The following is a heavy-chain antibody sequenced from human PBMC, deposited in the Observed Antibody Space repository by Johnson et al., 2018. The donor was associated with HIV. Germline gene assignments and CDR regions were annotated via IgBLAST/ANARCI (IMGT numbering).Heavy chain of an antibody. CDR3: TTDPMAAAGHEAFDV. J-gene: IGHJ3*01. V-gene: IGHV3-15*01. D-gene: IGHD6-13*01. CDR1: GFTFNNAW. Sequence: EQLVESGGGLVKPGGSLRLSCAASGFTFNNAWMGWVRQAPGKGLEWVGRIRRKTAGGITDYAAPVKGSFTFSRDDSKNTLDLQMNSLKTEDTAVYYCTTDPMAAAGHEAFDVWGQGTVVTVSS. CDR2: IRRKTAGGIT.